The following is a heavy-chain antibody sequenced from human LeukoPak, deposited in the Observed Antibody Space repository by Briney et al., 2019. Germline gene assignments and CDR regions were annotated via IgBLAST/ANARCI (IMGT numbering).Heavy chain of an antibody. Sequence: SGRSLRLSCAASGFTFSSYAMHWVRQAPGKGLEWVAVISYDGSNKYYADSVKGRFTISRDNSKNTLYLQMNSLRAEDTAVYYCARRGNSNWFDPWGQGTLVTVSS. D-gene: IGHD5-18*01. CDR2: ISYDGSNK. CDR3: ARRGNSNWFDP. CDR1: GFTFSSYA. J-gene: IGHJ5*02. V-gene: IGHV3-30-3*01.